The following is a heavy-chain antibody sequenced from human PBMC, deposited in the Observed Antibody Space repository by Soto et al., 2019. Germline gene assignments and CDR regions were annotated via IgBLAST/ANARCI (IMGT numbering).Heavy chain of an antibody. CDR1: GGSISSYY. J-gene: IGHJ5*02. Sequence: SETLSLTCTVSGGSISSYYWSWIRQPPGKGLEWIGYIYYSGSTTYNPSLKSRVTIPVDTSKNQFSLKLSSVTDADTAGYYCARFYYDSSGYSSAGGWFDPWGQGTLVTVSS. D-gene: IGHD3-22*01. CDR3: ARFYYDSSGYSSAGGWFDP. V-gene: IGHV4-59*01. CDR2: IYYSGST.